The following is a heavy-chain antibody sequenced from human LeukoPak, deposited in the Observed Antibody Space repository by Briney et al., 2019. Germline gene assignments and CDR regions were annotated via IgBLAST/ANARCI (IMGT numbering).Heavy chain of an antibody. CDR1: GFTFSTYG. D-gene: IGHD6-6*01. CDR2: MWYDGSKK. Sequence: YPGGSLRLSCGASGFTFSTYGMQWVRQAPGKGLEWVAVMWYDGSKKYYADSVKGRFTVSRDNSKNTLYLEMNSLRAEDTAVYYCAREVAYSSFFEAFDIWGQGTMVTVSS. CDR3: AREVAYSSFFEAFDI. J-gene: IGHJ3*02. V-gene: IGHV3-33*01.